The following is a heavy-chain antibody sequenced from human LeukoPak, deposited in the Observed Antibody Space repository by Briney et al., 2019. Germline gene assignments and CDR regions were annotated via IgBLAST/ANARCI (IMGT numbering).Heavy chain of an antibody. D-gene: IGHD3-16*01. V-gene: IGHV3-23*01. Sequence: GGSLRLSCAASGFTFSSYSMNWVRQAPGKGLEWVSSISSSGGSTYYADSVKGRFTISRDNSKNTLYLQMNSLRAEDTAVYYCAKDWDYMDVWGKGTTVTVSS. CDR2: ISSSGGST. CDR1: GFTFSSYS. J-gene: IGHJ6*03. CDR3: AKDWDYMDV.